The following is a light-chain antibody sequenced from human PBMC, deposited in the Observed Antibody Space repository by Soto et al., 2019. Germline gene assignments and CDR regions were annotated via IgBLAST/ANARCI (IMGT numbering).Light chain of an antibody. CDR1: QSIASS. J-gene: IGKJ1*01. CDR3: QQIYSLPRT. CDR2: AAS. V-gene: IGKV1-39*01. Sequence: DIQMTQSPSSLSSSVGDRVTISCRASQSIASSLHWYQQKSGKAPKLLISAASTLQSGVPLRFSGSGSGTDFTLTISSLQPEDFATYYCQQIYSLPRTFGQGTKVEIK.